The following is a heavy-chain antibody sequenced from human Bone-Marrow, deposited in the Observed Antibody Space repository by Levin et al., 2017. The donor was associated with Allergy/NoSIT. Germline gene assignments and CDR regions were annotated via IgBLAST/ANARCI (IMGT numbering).Heavy chain of an antibody. J-gene: IGHJ3*01. V-gene: IGHV1-46*01. D-gene: IGHD6-13*01. CDR2: INPSVGTT. CDR1: EDTFTNYY. Sequence: GESLKISCKASEDTFTNYYVHWVRQAPGQGLQWMGIINPSVGTTTDAQEFQGRLIMTRDTSTRMVYMELTDLTFEDTAVYYCARETSRSWAPLDFWGQGTMVTVSS. CDR3: ARETSRSWAPLDF.